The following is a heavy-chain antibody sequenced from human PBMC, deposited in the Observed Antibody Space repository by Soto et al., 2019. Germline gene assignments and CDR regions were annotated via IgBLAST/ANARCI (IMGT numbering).Heavy chain of an antibody. CDR2: FGDSGNT. CDR3: ARRYSVGGYYFDY. CDR1: GFTFSSYG. D-gene: IGHD3-16*02. Sequence: GGSLRLSCAASGFTFSSYGMSWVRQAPGKGLVWVSTFGDSGNTYYADSVKGRFTISRDNSKSTLFLQMNSLRVEDTAIYYCARRYSVGGYYFDYWGQGTLVTVSS. J-gene: IGHJ4*02. V-gene: IGHV3-23*01.